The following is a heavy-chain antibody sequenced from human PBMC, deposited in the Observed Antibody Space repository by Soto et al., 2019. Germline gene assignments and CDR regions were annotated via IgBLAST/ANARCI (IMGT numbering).Heavy chain of an antibody. CDR2: ISGYNGQT. V-gene: IGHV1-18*01. J-gene: IGHJ6*02. CDR1: AYTFTSYG. CDR3: ARDGRKQLGVEGVSAMDV. D-gene: IGHD2-15*01. Sequence: QVQLVQSGPEVKKPGASVKVSCKASAYTFTSYGISWVRQAPGQGLEWMGWISGYNGQTNYAQKFRGRVTITTDASTSTDYMELRSLRSDDTATYYCARDGRKQLGVEGVSAMDVWGQGTTVTVSS.